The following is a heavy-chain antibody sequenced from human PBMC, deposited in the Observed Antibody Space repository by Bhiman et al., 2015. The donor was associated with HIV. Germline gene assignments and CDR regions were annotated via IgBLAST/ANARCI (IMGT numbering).Heavy chain of an antibody. D-gene: IGHD3-10*01. Sequence: EVQLVESGGGLEQPGRSLRLSCTTSGFTVGDYALSWVRQAPGKGLEWVGFIRSKTYGGTTEYAASVKGRFTISRDDSKSIAYLQMNSLKTEDTGVYYCTRDSNGITMPNWFDPWGQGTLVTVSS. CDR1: GFTVGDYA. CDR2: IRSKTYGGTT. J-gene: IGHJ5*02. V-gene: IGHV3-49*04. CDR3: TRDSNGITMPNWFDP.